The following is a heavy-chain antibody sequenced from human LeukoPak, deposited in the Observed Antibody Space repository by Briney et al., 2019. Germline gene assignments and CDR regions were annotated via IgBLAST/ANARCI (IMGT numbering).Heavy chain of an antibody. J-gene: IGHJ4*02. CDR2: ISYDGSNK. CDR1: GFTFSSYA. D-gene: IGHD1-26*01. Sequence: GRSLRLSCAASGFTFSSYAMHWVRQAPGKGLEWVAVISYDGSNKYYADSVKGRFTISRDNSKNTLYLQMNSLRAEDTAVYYCARDLTRVGATPPAYWGQGTLVTVSS. CDR3: ARDLTRVGATPPAY. V-gene: IGHV3-30-3*01.